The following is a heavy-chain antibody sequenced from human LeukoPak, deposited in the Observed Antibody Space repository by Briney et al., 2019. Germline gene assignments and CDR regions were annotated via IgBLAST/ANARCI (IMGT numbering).Heavy chain of an antibody. J-gene: IGHJ6*03. Sequence: ASVKVSCKASGYTFTGSYMHWVRQAPGQGLEWMGWINPNSGGTNYAQKFQGRVTMTRDTSISTAYMELSRLRSDDTAVYYCARDPWSTDYYYYMDVWGKGTTVTVSS. CDR1: GYTFTGSY. CDR3: ARDPWSTDYYYYMDV. CDR2: INPNSGGT. V-gene: IGHV1-2*02. D-gene: IGHD4-11*01.